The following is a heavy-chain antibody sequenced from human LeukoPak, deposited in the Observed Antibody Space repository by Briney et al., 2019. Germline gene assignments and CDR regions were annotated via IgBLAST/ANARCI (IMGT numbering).Heavy chain of an antibody. CDR1: GFTFSSYA. Sequence: GGSLRLSCAASGFTFSSYAMSWVRQAPGKGLEWVSAISGSGGSTYYADSMKGRFTISRDNSKNTLYLQMNSLRAEDTAVYYCAKATTVTRANLFDYWGQGTLVTVSS. CDR3: AKATTVTRANLFDY. D-gene: IGHD4-17*01. V-gene: IGHV3-23*01. CDR2: ISGSGGST. J-gene: IGHJ4*02.